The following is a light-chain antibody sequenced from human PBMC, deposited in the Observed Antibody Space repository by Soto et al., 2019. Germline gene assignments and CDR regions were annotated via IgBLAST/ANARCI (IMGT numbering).Light chain of an antibody. CDR1: QSVRSN. Sequence: EIVMTQSPATLSVSPGETATLSCRASQSVRSNLAWHQQKPGQAPRLLIYGASTRATGVPARFSGSGSGTEFTLTISSLQSEDFAVYYCQQYNIWPPLTFGGGTAVEIK. J-gene: IGKJ4*01. V-gene: IGKV3-15*01. CDR3: QQYNIWPPLT. CDR2: GAS.